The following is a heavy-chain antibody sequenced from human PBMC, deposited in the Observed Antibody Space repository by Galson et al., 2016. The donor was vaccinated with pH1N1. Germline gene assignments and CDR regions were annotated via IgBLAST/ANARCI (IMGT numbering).Heavy chain of an antibody. J-gene: IGHJ6*02. CDR3: AREDLVAGEGWDSGLDA. V-gene: IGHV4-31*03. CDR2: VHYSGNT. D-gene: IGHD5-12*01. Sequence: TLSLTCTVSGGSISGDGNYWSWVRQVPGKGLEWIGYVHYSGNTNYNPSLKSRVFISVDTSMNQFYLRLSSVTAADTAVYYCAREDLVAGEGWDSGLDAWGQGTTVTVSS. CDR1: GGSISGDGNY.